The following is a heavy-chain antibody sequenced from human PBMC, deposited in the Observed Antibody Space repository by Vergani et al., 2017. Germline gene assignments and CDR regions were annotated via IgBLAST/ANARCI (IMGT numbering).Heavy chain of an antibody. D-gene: IGHD2-21*02. V-gene: IGHV3-23*01. CDR1: GFTFSSYA. CDR2: ISGSGGGT. Sequence: EVQLLESGGGLVQPGGSLRLSCAASGFTFSSYAMSWVRQAPGKGLEWVSAISGSGGGTYYADSVKGRFTISRDNSKNTLYLQMNSLRAEDTAVYYCAKYRIGDSNTFDYWGQGTLVTVSS. J-gene: IGHJ4*02. CDR3: AKYRIGDSNTFDY.